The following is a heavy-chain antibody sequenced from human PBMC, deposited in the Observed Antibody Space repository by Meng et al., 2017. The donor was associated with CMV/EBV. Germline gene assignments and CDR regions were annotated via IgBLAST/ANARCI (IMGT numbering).Heavy chain of an antibody. V-gene: IGHV4-39*07. CDR1: GGSISSSSYY. D-gene: IGHD3-16*02. CDR3: ARDPSRSGENWFDP. CDR2: IYYSGST. Sequence: SETLSLTCTVSGGSISSSSYYWGWIRQPPGKGLEWIGSIYYSGSTYYNPSLKSRVTISVDTSKNQFSLKLSSVTAADTAVYYCARDPSRSGENWFDPWGQGTLVTVSS. J-gene: IGHJ5*02.